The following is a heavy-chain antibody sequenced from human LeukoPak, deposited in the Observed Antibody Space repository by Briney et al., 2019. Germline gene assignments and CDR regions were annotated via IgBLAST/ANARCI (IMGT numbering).Heavy chain of an antibody. CDR2: IYYSGST. J-gene: IGHJ4*02. CDR1: GGSISSYY. V-gene: IGHV4-59*01. Sequence: SETLSLTCTVSGGSISSYYWSWIRQPPGKGLEWIGYIYYSGSTNYNPSLKSRVTISVDTSKNQFSLKLSSVTAADTALYYCARGVEYSSSSGLGYRGQRTLVTVSS. CDR3: ARGVEYSSSSGLGY. D-gene: IGHD6-6*01.